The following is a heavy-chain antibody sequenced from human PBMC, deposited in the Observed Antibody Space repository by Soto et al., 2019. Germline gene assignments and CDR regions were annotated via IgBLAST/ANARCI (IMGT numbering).Heavy chain of an antibody. V-gene: IGHV3-9*01. CDR2: ISWNSGSI. CDR3: AKDIGWAGTTGGYFDY. Sequence: EVQLVESGGGLVQPGRSLRLSCAASGFTFDDYAMHWVRQAPGKGLEWVSGISWNSGSIGYADSVKGRFTISRDNAKNSLYLHMNSLRAEDTALYYCAKDIGWAGTTGGYFDYWGQGTLVTVSS. CDR1: GFTFDDYA. D-gene: IGHD6-19*01. J-gene: IGHJ4*02.